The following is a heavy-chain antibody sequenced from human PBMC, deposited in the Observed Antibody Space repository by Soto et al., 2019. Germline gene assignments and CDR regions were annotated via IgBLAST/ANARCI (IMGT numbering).Heavy chain of an antibody. Sequence: GGSLRLPCAVSGFCFTNYEMNWVRQAPGKGLEWIAYIDLSGDTIYYADSVKGRFTISRDHAKNSLELQMNSLRADDTALYYCARESFSASPNFFDYWGRGTQVTVTS. CDR3: ARESFSASPNFFDY. V-gene: IGHV3-48*03. J-gene: IGHJ4*02. CDR2: IDLSGDTI. CDR1: GFCFTNYE. D-gene: IGHD3-16*01.